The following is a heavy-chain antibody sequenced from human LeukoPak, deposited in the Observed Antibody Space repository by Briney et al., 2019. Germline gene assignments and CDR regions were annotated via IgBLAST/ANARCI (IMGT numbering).Heavy chain of an antibody. CDR2: MNPNSGNT. V-gene: IGHV1-8*03. Sequence: ASVKVSCKASGYTFTSYDINWVRQATGQGLECMGWMNPNSGNTGYAQKFQGRVTITRNTSISTAYMELSSLRSEDTAVYYCARKRSSSWYRYWFDPWGQGTLVTVSS. CDR3: ARKRSSSWYRYWFDP. D-gene: IGHD6-13*01. CDR1: GYTFTSYD. J-gene: IGHJ5*02.